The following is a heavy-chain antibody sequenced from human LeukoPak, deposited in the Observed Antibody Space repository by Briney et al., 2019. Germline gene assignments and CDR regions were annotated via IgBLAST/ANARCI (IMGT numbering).Heavy chain of an antibody. J-gene: IGHJ4*02. Sequence: GGSLRLSCAASGFTFSSYSMNWVRQAPGKGLEWVSSISSSSSYIYYADSVKGRFTISRDNAKNSLYLQMNSLRAEDTAVYYCARGGYGDYRGTFDYWGQGTLVTVSS. D-gene: IGHD4-17*01. CDR3: ARGGYGDYRGTFDY. CDR2: ISSSSSYI. V-gene: IGHV3-21*01. CDR1: GFTFSSYS.